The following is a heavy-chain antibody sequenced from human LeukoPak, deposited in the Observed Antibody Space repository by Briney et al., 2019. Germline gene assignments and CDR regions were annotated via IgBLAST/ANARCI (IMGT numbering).Heavy chain of an antibody. CDR2: INAGNGNT. CDR1: GYTFTSYA. J-gene: IGHJ6*02. D-gene: IGHD6-19*01. V-gene: IGHV1-3*01. Sequence: ASVKVSCKASGYTFTSYAMHWVRQAPGQRLEWMGWINAGNGNTKYSQKFQGRVTITRDTSASTAYMELSSLRSEDTAVYYCARDGSIAVADDYYYYGMDVWGQGTTVTVSS. CDR3: ARDGSIAVADDYYYYGMDV.